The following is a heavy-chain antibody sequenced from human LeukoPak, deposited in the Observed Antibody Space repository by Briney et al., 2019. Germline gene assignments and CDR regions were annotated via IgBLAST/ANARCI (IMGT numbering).Heavy chain of an antibody. V-gene: IGHV3-53*01. CDR2: IYSGGST. CDR1: GFTVSSNY. J-gene: IGHJ4*02. Sequence: GGSLRLSCAASGFTVSSNYTSWVRQAPGKGLEWVSVIYSGGSTYYSDSVKGRFTISRDNSKNTLYLQMNSLRAEDTAVYYCARVKSSGFDYWGQGTLVTVSS. CDR3: ARVKSSGFDY. D-gene: IGHD3-22*01.